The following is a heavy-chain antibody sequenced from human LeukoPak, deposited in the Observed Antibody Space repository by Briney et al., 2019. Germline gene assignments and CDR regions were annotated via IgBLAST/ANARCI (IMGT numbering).Heavy chain of an antibody. CDR2: ISFDGSNK. Sequence: GRSLRLSCAASGFTFDDYAMHWVRQAPGKGLEWVAVISFDGSNKYYADSVEGRFTISRDNSKNTLYLQMNSLRAEDAAVYYCARDLSSTAAEDLDYWGQGTLVTVSS. D-gene: IGHD6-13*01. J-gene: IGHJ4*02. CDR3: ARDLSSTAAEDLDY. V-gene: IGHV3-30-3*01. CDR1: GFTFDDYA.